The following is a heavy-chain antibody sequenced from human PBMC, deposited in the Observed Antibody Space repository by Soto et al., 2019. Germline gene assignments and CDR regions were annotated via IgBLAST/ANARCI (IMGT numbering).Heavy chain of an antibody. CDR1: GGTFSSYA. J-gene: IGHJ2*01. Sequence: SVKVSCKASGGTFSSYAISWVRQAPGQGLEWMGGIIPIFGTANYAQKFQGRVTITADESTSTAYMELSSLRSEDTAVYYCARGTIWFGESNWYFDLWGRGALVTVSS. CDR2: IIPIFGTA. CDR3: ARGTIWFGESNWYFDL. D-gene: IGHD3-10*01. V-gene: IGHV1-69*13.